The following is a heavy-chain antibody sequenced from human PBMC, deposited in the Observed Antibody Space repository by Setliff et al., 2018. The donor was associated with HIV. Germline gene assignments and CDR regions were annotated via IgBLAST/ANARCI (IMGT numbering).Heavy chain of an antibody. Sequence: PGGSLRLSCAGSGFILSEYTISWVRQTPGKGLEWVSAIGGSGTYYADSVKGRFTISRDKSKNTVFLQMNSLRAEDTAVYYCAKTYYYDSSGYYYFDSWGQGTLVTVSS. J-gene: IGHJ4*02. D-gene: IGHD3-22*01. CDR2: IGGSGT. CDR1: GFILSEYT. CDR3: AKTYYYDSSGYYYFDS. V-gene: IGHV3-23*01.